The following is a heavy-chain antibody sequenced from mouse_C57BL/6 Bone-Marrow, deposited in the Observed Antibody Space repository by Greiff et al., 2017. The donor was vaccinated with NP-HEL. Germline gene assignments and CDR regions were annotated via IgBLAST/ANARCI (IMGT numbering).Heavy chain of an antibody. J-gene: IGHJ2*01. Sequence: QVHVKQSGAELVKPGASVKMSCKASGYTFTSYWITWVKQRPGQGLEWIGDIYPGSGSTNYNEKFKSKATLTVDTSSSTAYMQLSSLTSEDSAVYYCARRENFDYWGQGTTLTVSS. CDR3: ARRENFDY. CDR2: IYPGSGST. V-gene: IGHV1-55*01. CDR1: GYTFTSYW.